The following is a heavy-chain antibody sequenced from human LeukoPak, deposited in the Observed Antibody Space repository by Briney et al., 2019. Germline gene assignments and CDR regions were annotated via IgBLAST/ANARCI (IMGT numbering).Heavy chain of an antibody. CDR1: GGSISSYY. V-gene: IGHV4-59*12. J-gene: IGHJ4*02. Sequence: SETLSLTCTVSGGSISSYYWSWIRQPAGKGLEWIGYIYYSGSTNYNPSLKSRVTISVDKSKNQFSLKLSSVTAADTAVYYCARGHVYGALSFDYWGQGTLVTVSS. CDR2: IYYSGST. CDR3: ARGHVYGALSFDY. D-gene: IGHD4-17*01.